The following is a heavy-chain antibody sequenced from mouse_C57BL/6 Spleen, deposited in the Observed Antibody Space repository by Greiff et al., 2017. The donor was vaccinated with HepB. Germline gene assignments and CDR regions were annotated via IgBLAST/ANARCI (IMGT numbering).Heavy chain of an antibody. Sequence: EVHLVESGGGLVKPGGSLKLSCAASGFTFSDYGMHWVRQAPEKGLEWVAYISSGSSTIYYADTVKGRFTISRDNAKNTLFLQMTSLRSEDTAMYYCARNYYAPNAMDYWGQGTSVTVSS. CDR1: GFTFSDYG. J-gene: IGHJ4*01. CDR3: ARNYYAPNAMDY. CDR2: ISSGSSTI. D-gene: IGHD2-1*01. V-gene: IGHV5-17*01.